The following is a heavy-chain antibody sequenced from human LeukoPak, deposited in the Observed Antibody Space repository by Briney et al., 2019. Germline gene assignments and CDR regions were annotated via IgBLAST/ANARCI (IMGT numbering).Heavy chain of an antibody. CDR1: GFTFSNAW. V-gene: IGHV3-33*08. J-gene: IGHJ4*02. CDR3: ARGYKKGFDY. Sequence: PGGSLRLSCAASGFTFSNAWKSWVRQAPGKGLEWVAVIWYDGSNKYYADSVKGRFTISRDNSKNTLYLQMNSLRAEDTAVYYCARGYKKGFDYWGQGTLVTVSS. CDR2: IWYDGSNK. D-gene: IGHD5-12*01.